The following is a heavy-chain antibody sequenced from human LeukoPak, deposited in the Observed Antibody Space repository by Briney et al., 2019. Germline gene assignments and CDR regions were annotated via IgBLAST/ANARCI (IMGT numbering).Heavy chain of an antibody. Sequence: PGGSLRLSCAASGFTFSSYAMSWVRQAPGKGLEWVSAISGSGGSTYYADSVKGRFTISRDNSKNTLYLQMNSLRAEDTAVYYCAKDWSDWFQYGMDVWGQGTTVTVSS. CDR3: AKDWSDWFQYGMDV. V-gene: IGHV3-23*01. CDR2: ISGSGGST. D-gene: IGHD3-9*01. CDR1: GFTFSSYA. J-gene: IGHJ6*02.